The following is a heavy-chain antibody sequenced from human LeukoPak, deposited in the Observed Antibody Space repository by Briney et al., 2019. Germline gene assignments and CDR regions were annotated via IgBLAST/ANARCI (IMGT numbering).Heavy chain of an antibody. J-gene: IGHJ4*02. CDR1: GGYFSGYY. CDR2: INHSGST. V-gene: IGHV4-34*01. CDR3: ARGGWSDYYDSSGYEGYYFDY. Sequence: SETPSLTCGDYGGYFSGYYWSWIRQPPGKGLVWIVEINHSGSTNYNPSLKIRVTISVDTSKNQFSLKLSSVTAADTAVYYCARGGWSDYYDSSGYEGYYFDYWGQGTLVTVSS. D-gene: IGHD3-22*01.